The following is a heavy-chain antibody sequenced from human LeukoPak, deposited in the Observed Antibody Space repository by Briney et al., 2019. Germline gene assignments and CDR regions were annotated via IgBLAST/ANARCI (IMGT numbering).Heavy chain of an antibody. D-gene: IGHD2-8*01. Sequence: PGGSLRLSCAASGFTFSSYSMNWVRQAPGKGLEWVSSINSSSSYIYYADSVKGRFTISRDNAKNFLYLQMNSLRAEDTAVYYCARARVSCTRGIGAHYFAGWGQGTLAT. CDR1: GFTFSSYS. J-gene: IGHJ4*01. CDR3: ARARVSCTRGIGAHYFAG. V-gene: IGHV3-21*01. CDR2: INSSSSYI.